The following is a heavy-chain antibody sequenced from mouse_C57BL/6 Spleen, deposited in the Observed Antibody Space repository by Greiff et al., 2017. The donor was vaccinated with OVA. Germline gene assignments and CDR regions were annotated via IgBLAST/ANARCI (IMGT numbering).Heavy chain of an antibody. J-gene: IGHJ2*01. CDR3: ARSEGIITTVYFDY. V-gene: IGHV1-64*01. CDR2: IHPNSGST. CDR1: GYTFTSYW. D-gene: IGHD1-1*01. Sequence: QVQLQQPGAELVKPGASVKLSCKASGYTFTSYWMHWVKQRPGQGLEWIVMIHPNSGSTNYNEKFKSKATLTVDKSSSTAYMQLSSLTSEDSAVYYCARSEGIITTVYFDYWGQGTTLTVSS.